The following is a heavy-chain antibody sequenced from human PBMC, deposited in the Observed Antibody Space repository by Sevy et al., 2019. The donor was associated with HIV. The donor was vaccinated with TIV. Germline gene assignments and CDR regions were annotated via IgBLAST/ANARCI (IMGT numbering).Heavy chain of an antibody. V-gene: IGHV3-48*03. Sequence: GGSLRLSCAASGFSFSSYEMNWVRQAPGKGLEWVSYISNGGTTISYSDSVRGRFTISRDNARNLLYLQMNSLRAEDTAVYFCARDLPPSATTVPHFDCWGQGTLVTVSS. CDR1: GFSFSSYE. D-gene: IGHD4-17*01. J-gene: IGHJ4*02. CDR2: ISNGGTTI. CDR3: ARDLPPSATTVPHFDC.